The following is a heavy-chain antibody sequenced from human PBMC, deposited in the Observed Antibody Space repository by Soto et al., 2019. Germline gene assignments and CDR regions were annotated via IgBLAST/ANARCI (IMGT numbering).Heavy chain of an antibody. CDR1: GYNFTTYW. CDR2: IDPSDSYT. J-gene: IGHJ4*02. V-gene: IGHV5-10-1*01. CDR3: ARQGSSGWSYLFDY. D-gene: IGHD6-19*01. Sequence: GESLKISCKGSGYNFTTYWITWVRQMPGKGLEWMGRIDPSDSYTNYSPSFQGHVTISADKSISTAYPQWSSLKASDTAMYYCARQGSSGWSYLFDYWGQGTLVTVS.